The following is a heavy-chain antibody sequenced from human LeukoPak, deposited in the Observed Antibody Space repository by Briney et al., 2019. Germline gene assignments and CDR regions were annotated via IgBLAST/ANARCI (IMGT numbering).Heavy chain of an antibody. Sequence: GESLQISCEGSGSSFTSYWIGWVRQLPGKGLEWMGIIYPGDSDTRYSPSFQGQVTISADKSISTAYLQWSSLKASDTAMYYCARPYSGYDFVPGYWGQGTLVTVSS. D-gene: IGHD5-12*01. J-gene: IGHJ4*02. CDR3: ARPYSGYDFVPGY. CDR1: GSSFTSYW. V-gene: IGHV5-51*01. CDR2: IYPGDSDT.